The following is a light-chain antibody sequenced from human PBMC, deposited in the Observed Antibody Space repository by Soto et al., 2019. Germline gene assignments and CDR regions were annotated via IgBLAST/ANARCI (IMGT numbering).Light chain of an antibody. J-gene: IGLJ1*01. CDR1: SGHSSYA. Sequence: QLVLTQSPSASASLGASVKLTCTLSSGHSSYAIAWHQQQPEKGPRYLMKLNSDGNHSKGDGIPDRFSGSSSGAERYLTISSLQSEDEADYYCQTWGTGPFVFGTGTKLTVL. V-gene: IGLV4-69*01. CDR3: QTWGTGPFV. CDR2: LNSDGNH.